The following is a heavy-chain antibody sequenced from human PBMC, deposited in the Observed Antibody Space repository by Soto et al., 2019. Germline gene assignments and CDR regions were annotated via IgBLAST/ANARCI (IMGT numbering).Heavy chain of an antibody. CDR3: ARYSSNWFQTEGMDV. J-gene: IGHJ6*02. V-gene: IGHV4-4*07. CDR1: GGSISTYY. Sequence: SETLSLTCTVSGGSISTYYWSWIRQPAGKGLEWVGRIDTSGNTNYNPSLKSRVTMSVDTSKKQFSLKLTSVTAADTAVYYCARYSSNWFQTEGMDVWGQGTTVTV. CDR2: IDTSGNT. D-gene: IGHD6-13*01.